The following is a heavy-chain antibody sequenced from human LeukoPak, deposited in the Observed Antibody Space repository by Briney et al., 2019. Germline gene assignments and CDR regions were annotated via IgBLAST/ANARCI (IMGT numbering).Heavy chain of an antibody. D-gene: IGHD3-22*01. CDR1: GYTFTSYY. Sequence: GASVKVSCKASGYTFTSYYMHWVRQAPGQGLEWMGIINPSGGSTSYAQKFQGRVTMTRDMSTSTVYMELSSLRSEDTAVYYCARDDAAYYYDSSSHGVWFDPWGQGTLVTVSS. CDR3: ARDDAAYYYDSSSHGVWFDP. J-gene: IGHJ5*02. V-gene: IGHV1-46*01. CDR2: INPSGGST.